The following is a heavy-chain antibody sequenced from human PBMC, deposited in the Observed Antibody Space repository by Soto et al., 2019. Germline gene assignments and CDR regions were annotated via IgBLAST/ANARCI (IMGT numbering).Heavy chain of an antibody. D-gene: IGHD6-19*01. V-gene: IGHV1-69*08. CDR3: ARDLSRGCPGGMDV. CDR2: IITILGIA. J-gene: IGHJ6*02. Sequence: QVQLGQSGAEVKKPGSSVKVSCKDSGGTFISYTISWVRQAPGQGLEWMGRIITILGIANYAQKFQGRVTITADKSTSTAYMELSSLRSEDTAVYYCARDLSRGCPGGMDVWGQGTTVTVSS. CDR1: GGTFISYT.